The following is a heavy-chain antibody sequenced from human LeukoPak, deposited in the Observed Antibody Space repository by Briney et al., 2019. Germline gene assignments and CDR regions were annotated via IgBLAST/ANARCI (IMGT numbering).Heavy chain of an antibody. V-gene: IGHV3-30-3*01. CDR1: GFTFSSYA. J-gene: IGHJ3*02. CDR2: ISYDGSNK. D-gene: IGHD5-12*01. CDR3: ARDRLSGYPDAFDI. Sequence: PGGSLRLSCAASGFTFSSYAMHWVRQAPGKGLEWVAVISYDGSNKYYANSVKGRFTISRDNSKNTLYLQMNSLRAEDTAVYYCARDRLSGYPDAFDIWGQGTMVTVSS.